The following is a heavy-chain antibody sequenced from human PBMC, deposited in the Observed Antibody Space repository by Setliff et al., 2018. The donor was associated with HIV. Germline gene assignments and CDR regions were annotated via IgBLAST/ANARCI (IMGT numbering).Heavy chain of an antibody. CDR2: IYYSGST. CDR3: ARDAFDYTAYYYSYMDV. D-gene: IGHD4-4*01. J-gene: IGHJ6*03. CDR1: GGSISSHY. Sequence: PSETLSLTCTVSGGSISSHYWSWIRQPPGKGLEWIGYIYYSGSTNYNPSLKSRVTISVDTSKNQFSLKLSSVTAADTAVYYCARDAFDYTAYYYSYMDVWGKGTTVTVSS. V-gene: IGHV4-59*11.